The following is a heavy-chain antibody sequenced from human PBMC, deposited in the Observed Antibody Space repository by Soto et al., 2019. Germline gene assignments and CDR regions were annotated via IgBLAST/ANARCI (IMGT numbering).Heavy chain of an antibody. CDR1: GGSLSGYY. CDR3: AREPGYCRGGSCSRYNYYCIEG. CDR2: INHSGST. Sequence: SVTMSLTCAVYGGSLSGYYWSWISQPPGKGLEWIGEINHSGSTNYNPSLKSRVTISVDTSKNQFSLKLSSVTASDTAVYYCAREPGYCRGGSCSRYNYYCIEGWRQGTTVTVAS. V-gene: IGHV4-34*01. D-gene: IGHD2-15*01. J-gene: IGHJ6*01.